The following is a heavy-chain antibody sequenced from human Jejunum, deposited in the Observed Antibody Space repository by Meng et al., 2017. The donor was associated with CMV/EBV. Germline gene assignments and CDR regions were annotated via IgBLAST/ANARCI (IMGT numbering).Heavy chain of an antibody. CDR1: YY. J-gene: IGHJ6*02. D-gene: IGHD3-9*01. CDR2: ISKGGKTV. Sequence: YYMSWIRQAPGKGLEWLSYISKGGKTVDYADSVRGRFTISRDNAKNSVYLQMNSLRAEDTAVYYCARWSQWYYDIYTGYNFYGMDVWGQGTTVTVSS. CDR3: ARWSQWYYDIYTGYNFYGMDV. V-gene: IGHV3-11*01.